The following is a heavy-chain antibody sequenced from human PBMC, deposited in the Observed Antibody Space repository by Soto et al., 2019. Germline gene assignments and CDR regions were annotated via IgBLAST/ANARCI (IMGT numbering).Heavy chain of an antibody. D-gene: IGHD1-1*01. CDR2: IYPSGSDT. Sequence: PGESRKIACTGSGYNFAGYWISWVRQMPGKGLELMGIIYPSGSDTRYRPSFQGQVTISADKSISSAYLQWSSLRASDTAMYYCARGGLSTRTFDYWGQGTPVNVSS. V-gene: IGHV5-51*01. CDR3: ARGGLSTRTFDY. CDR1: GYNFAGYW. J-gene: IGHJ4*02.